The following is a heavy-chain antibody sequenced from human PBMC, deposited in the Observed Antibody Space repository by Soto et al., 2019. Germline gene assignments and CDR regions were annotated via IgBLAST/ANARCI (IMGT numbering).Heavy chain of an antibody. D-gene: IGHD4-4*01. J-gene: IGHJ4*02. CDR1: GFNFSRYW. CDR3: AKDLTTLGTPGDDFDY. V-gene: IGHV3-7*03. CDR2: LNEDGSKK. Sequence: GGSLRLSCAASGFNFSRYWMSWVRQAPGKGLEWVANLNEDGSKKYYIDSVKGRFTISRDNAKNSVSLQMNSLRVEDMAVYYCAKDLTTLGTPGDDFDYWGQGTLVTVSS.